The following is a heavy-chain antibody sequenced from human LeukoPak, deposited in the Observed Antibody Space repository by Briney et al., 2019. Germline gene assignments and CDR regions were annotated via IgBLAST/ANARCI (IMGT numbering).Heavy chain of an antibody. V-gene: IGHV1-2*02. CDR3: ARDKYTGYETFDY. CDR2: INPNSGGT. Sequence: ASVKVSCKASGYTFTGYYMHWVRQAPGQGLEWMGWINPNSGGTNYAQKLQGRVTMTRDTSISTAYMELNRLTSDDTAVYYCARDKYTGYETFDYWGQGTPVTVSS. CDR1: GYTFTGYY. J-gene: IGHJ4*02. D-gene: IGHD5-12*01.